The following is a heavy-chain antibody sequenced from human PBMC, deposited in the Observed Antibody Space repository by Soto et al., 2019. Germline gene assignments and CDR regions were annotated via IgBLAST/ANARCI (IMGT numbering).Heavy chain of an antibody. CDR2: MSYDESNK. V-gene: IGHV3-30-3*01. J-gene: IGHJ4*02. CDR1: GFTFSSYA. CDR3: ARERPKWLGNDY. D-gene: IGHD3-22*01. Sequence: QVQLVESGGGVVQPGRSLRLSCAASGFTFSSYAMHWVRQTAGKGLEWVAVMSYDESNKFYADSVKGRFTISRDNSKNTLYLQMNSLRAEDTAVYYCARERPKWLGNDYWGQGTLVTVSS.